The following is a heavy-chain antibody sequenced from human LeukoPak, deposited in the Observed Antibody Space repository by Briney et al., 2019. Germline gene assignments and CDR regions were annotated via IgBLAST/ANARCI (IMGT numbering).Heavy chain of an antibody. D-gene: IGHD3-3*01. CDR1: GFTFSSFW. Sequence: GGSLRLSCAASGFTFSSFWLSWVRQAPGKGLERVANIKQDGSEKYYVDSVKDGFTLYRDNAKNSLYLQMNSTRAKDTAVYYCARDRITIFGVVIPNNWFDPWGQGALGTVSS. CDR2: IKQDGSEK. V-gene: IGHV3-7*01. J-gene: IGHJ5*02. CDR3: ARDRITIFGVVIPNNWFDP.